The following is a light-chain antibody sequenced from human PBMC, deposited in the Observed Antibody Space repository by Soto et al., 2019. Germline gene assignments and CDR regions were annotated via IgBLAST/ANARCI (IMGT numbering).Light chain of an antibody. Sequence: QSVLTQPPSASGTPGQRVTISCSGSSSNVGSNTVNWYQQLPGTAPKLLIYSNNHRPSGVPDRFFGSKSASKASLAISGLQHEDEADYYCAAWDDSLNGVVFGGGTKVTVL. CDR1: SSNVGSNT. CDR2: SNN. J-gene: IGLJ2*01. V-gene: IGLV1-44*01. CDR3: AAWDDSLNGVV.